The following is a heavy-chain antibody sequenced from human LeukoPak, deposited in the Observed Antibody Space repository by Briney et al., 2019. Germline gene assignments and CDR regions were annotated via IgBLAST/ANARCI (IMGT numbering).Heavy chain of an antibody. CDR2: INTDGTTT. D-gene: IGHD3-10*01. V-gene: IGHV3-74*01. CDR3: AKDPTDAETYYYGSGSHFDY. CDR1: GFAFSSYW. Sequence: GGSLRLSCAASGFAFSSYWMHWVRQDPGKGLVWVSRINTDGTTTVYADSVRGRFTISRDNAKNTLYLQMNSLRGEDTAVYYCAKDPTDAETYYYGSGSHFDYWGQGTLVTVSS. J-gene: IGHJ4*02.